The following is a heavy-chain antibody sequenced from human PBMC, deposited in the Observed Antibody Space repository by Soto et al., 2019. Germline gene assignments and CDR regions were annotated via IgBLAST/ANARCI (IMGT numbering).Heavy chain of an antibody. CDR2: IYWDDNK. CDR3: AQIMVTFGGVIAFDAFDF. V-gene: IGHV2-5*02. Sequence: ITLKNSGPALANPTNTLPLSCASSVYSLSNARVGVGWFRHPPRKARQWLALIYWDDNKRYSPSLQSRLAPTNDASKTQVVLTMTYLDPVDTAAYYFAQIMVTFGGVIAFDAFDFWCQGTMVTVSS. D-gene: IGHD3-16*02. J-gene: IGHJ3*01. CDR1: VYSLSNARVG.